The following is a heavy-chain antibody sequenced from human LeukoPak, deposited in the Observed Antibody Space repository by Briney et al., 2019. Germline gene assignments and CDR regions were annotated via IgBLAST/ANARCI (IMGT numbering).Heavy chain of an antibody. CDR3: ARVGGYEETIDY. Sequence: SETLSLTCAVYGGFFSGYYWSWIRQPPGKGLEWIGEINHSGSTNYNPSLKSRVTISVDTSKNQFSLKLSSVTAADTAVYYCARVGGYEETIDYWGQGTLVTVSS. J-gene: IGHJ4*02. D-gene: IGHD5-12*01. V-gene: IGHV4-34*01. CDR1: GGFFSGYY. CDR2: INHSGST.